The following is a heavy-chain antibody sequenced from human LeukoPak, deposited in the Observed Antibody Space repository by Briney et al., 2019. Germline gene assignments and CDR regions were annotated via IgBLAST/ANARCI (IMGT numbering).Heavy chain of an antibody. CDR3: ARAAYAAGIEEIDP. D-gene: IGHD6-13*01. V-gene: IGHV3-11*04. Sequence: GGSLRLSCAASGFTFSDYYMSWIRQAPGKGLEWVSYIGSSGSTIYYADSVKGRFTISRDNAKNSLYLQMNSLRAEDTAVYYCARAAYAAGIEEIDPWGQGTLVTVSS. CDR1: GFTFSDYY. CDR2: IGSSGSTI. J-gene: IGHJ5*02.